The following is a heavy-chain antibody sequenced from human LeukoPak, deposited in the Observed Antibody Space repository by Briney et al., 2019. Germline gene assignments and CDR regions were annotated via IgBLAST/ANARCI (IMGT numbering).Heavy chain of an antibody. V-gene: IGHV3-53*01. Sequence: GGSLRLSCAASGFTVSSNYMSWVRQAPGKGLEWVSVIYSGGSTYYADSVKGRFTISRDSSKNTLYLQMNSLRVEDTAVYFCASLARDYWGQGTLVSVSS. CDR2: IYSGGST. CDR1: GFTVSSNY. J-gene: IGHJ4*02. CDR3: ASLARDY. D-gene: IGHD3-3*02.